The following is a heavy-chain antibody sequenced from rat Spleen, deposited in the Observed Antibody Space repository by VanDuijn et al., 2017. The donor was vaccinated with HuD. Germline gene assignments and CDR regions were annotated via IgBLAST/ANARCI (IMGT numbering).Heavy chain of an antibody. V-gene: IGHV2S8*01. CDR2: ISSGGST. CDR1: GFSLTRYG. J-gene: IGHJ4*01. Sequence: QVQLKESGPGLVQPSQTLSLTCTVSGFSLTRYGVSWVRQPPGKGLEWIAAISSGGSTYYNSVLKSRLSISRDTSKSQVFLKMNSLQTEDTAMYFCARSGLPGYNLGVMDAWGQGASVTVSS. D-gene: IGHD1-4*01. CDR3: ARSGLPGYNLGVMDA.